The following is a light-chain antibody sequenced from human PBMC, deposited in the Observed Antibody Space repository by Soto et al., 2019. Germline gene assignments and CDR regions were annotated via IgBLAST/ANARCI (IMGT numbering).Light chain of an antibody. CDR3: SSYTSISTYV. CDR1: SSVVGGYNF. V-gene: IGLV2-14*01. J-gene: IGLJ1*01. CDR2: DVR. Sequence: QSVLTQPASVSGSPGQSITISCTGTSSVVGGYNFVSWYQQHPGKAPKLMIYDVRNRPSGVSNRFSGSKSVNTASLTISGLQAEDEADYYCSSYTSISTYVFGNGTKATVL.